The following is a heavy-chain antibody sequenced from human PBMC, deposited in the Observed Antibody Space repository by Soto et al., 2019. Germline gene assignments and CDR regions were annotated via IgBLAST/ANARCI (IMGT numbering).Heavy chain of an antibody. CDR2: IKSRTHGGTA. CDR1: GFSFTDAW. V-gene: IGHV3-15*01. D-gene: IGHD1-26*01. Sequence: EVQLVESGGGLVEPGGSLRLSCAASGFSFTDAWMGWVRQAPGKGLEWVGRIKSRTHGGTADFPAPVKGRFSISRDDSKCLLYLQMSSLQTEDTAVYHCTSDVGHMSLPLFSSWGQGTLVTVSS. CDR3: TSDVGHMSLPLFSS. J-gene: IGHJ5*02.